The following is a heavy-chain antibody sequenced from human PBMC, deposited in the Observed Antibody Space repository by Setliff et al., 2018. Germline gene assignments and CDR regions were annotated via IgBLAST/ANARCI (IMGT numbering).Heavy chain of an antibody. CDR2: IDYSGST. D-gene: IGHD6-19*01. Sequence: SETLSLTCTVSGGSISSYYWSWIRQPPGKGLEWIGYIDYSGSTNYNPSLKRRVTISLDTSKNQFSLKLSSVTAADTAAYYCARQTSGWYMGGVDYWGQGTLVTVSS. CDR1: GGSISSYY. J-gene: IGHJ4*02. V-gene: IGHV4-59*08. CDR3: ARQTSGWYMGGVDY.